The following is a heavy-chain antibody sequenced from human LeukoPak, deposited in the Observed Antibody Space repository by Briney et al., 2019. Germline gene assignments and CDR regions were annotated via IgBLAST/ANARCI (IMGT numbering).Heavy chain of an antibody. Sequence: SVKVSGKASGGTFSSYAISWVRQAPGQGLEWMGGIIPIFGTANYAQKFQGRVTITADESTSTAYMELSSLRSEDTAVYYCAIRIAAAGIDYWGQGTLVTVSS. D-gene: IGHD6-13*01. J-gene: IGHJ4*02. CDR3: AIRIAAAGIDY. CDR1: GGTFSSYA. V-gene: IGHV1-69*01. CDR2: IIPIFGTA.